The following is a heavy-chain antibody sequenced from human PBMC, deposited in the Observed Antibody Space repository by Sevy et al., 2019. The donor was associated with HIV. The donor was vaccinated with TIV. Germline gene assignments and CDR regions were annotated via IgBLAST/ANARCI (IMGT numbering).Heavy chain of an antibody. J-gene: IGHJ4*02. D-gene: IGHD1-26*01. CDR2: ISSSSSTI. CDR3: ARDKRSVVGATTCYFDY. Sequence: GGSLRLSCAASGFTFSSYSMNWVRQAPGKGLEWVSYISSSSSTIYYADSVKGRFTISRDNAKNSLYLQMNSLRDEDTAVYYCARDKRSVVGATTCYFDYWGQGTLVTVSS. V-gene: IGHV3-48*02. CDR1: GFTFSSYS.